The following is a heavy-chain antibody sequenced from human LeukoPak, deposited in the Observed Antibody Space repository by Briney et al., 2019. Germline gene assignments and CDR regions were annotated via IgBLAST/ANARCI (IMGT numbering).Heavy chain of an antibody. J-gene: IGHJ4*02. V-gene: IGHV1-69*05. Sequence: SVKVSCKASGGTFSSYAIRWVRQAPGQGLEWMGRIIPIFGTANYAQKFQGRVTITTDESTSTAYMELSSLRSEDTAVYYCAREVYYYDSSGYPKPYYFDYWGQGTLVTVSS. D-gene: IGHD3-22*01. CDR3: AREVYYYDSSGYPKPYYFDY. CDR1: GGTFSSYA. CDR2: IIPIFGTA.